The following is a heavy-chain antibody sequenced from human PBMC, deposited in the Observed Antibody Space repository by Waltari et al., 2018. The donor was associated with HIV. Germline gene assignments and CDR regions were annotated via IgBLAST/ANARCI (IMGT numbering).Heavy chain of an antibody. CDR3: TSWQGGSF. V-gene: IGHV3-15*01. J-gene: IGHJ4*02. D-gene: IGHD5-12*01. Sequence: EVQLVESGGGLVKPGGSLRLYCAASGLGFSDVWMIWVRQTPGKGLEWVARIKKKANGGAVDYGSLVKGRFTISRDDSKSMVYLQMNNLEADDTAVYFCTSWQGGSFWGQGTLVTVSS. CDR1: GLGFSDVW. CDR2: IKKKANGGAV.